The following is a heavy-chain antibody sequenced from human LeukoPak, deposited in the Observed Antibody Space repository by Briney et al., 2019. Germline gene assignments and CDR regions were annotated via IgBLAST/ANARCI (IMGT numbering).Heavy chain of an antibody. CDR2: IYTIGGT. J-gene: IGHJ4*02. V-gene: IGHV4-4*07. D-gene: IGHD6-19*01. Sequence: SETLSLTCTVSGISISNYYWTWIRQPAGKGLEWIWSIYTIGGTNYNPSLKTRVTMSVDTSKNQVSLKLSAVTAADTAMYYCARAAEYSSGWYLFDYWGQGILVTVSA. CDR1: GISISNYY. CDR3: ARAAEYSSGWYLFDY.